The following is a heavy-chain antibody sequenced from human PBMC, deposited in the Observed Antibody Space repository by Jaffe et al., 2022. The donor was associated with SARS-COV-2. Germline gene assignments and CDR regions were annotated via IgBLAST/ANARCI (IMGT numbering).Heavy chain of an antibody. Sequence: QVQLQESGPGLVKPSETLSLTCTVSGGSISSYYWSWIRQPPGKGLEWIGYIYYSGSTNYNPSLKSRVTISVDTSKNQFSLKLSSVTAADTAVYYCARRSTHYYDSSGYPVHDAFDIWGQGTMVTVSS. V-gene: IGHV4-59*08. D-gene: IGHD3-22*01. CDR3: ARRSTHYYDSSGYPVHDAFDI. J-gene: IGHJ3*02. CDR2: IYYSGST. CDR1: GGSISSYY.